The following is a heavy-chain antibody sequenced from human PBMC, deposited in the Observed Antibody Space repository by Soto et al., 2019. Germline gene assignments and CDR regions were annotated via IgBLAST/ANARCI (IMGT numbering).Heavy chain of an antibody. CDR1: GFTFSSYW. V-gene: IGHV3-74*01. Sequence: EVQLVESGGGLVQPGGSLRLSCAASGFTFSSYWMHWVRQAPGKGLVWVSRINSDGSSTSYADSVKGRLTISRDNAKNTLYLQMNSLRAEDTAVYYCARVKVAAAGTPIDYWGQGTLVTVSS. D-gene: IGHD6-13*01. J-gene: IGHJ4*02. CDR3: ARVKVAAAGTPIDY. CDR2: INSDGSST.